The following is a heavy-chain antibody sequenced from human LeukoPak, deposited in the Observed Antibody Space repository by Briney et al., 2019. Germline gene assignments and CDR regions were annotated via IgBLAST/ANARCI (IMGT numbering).Heavy chain of an antibody. D-gene: IGHD4-23*01. CDR1: GYTFTSYY. J-gene: IGHJ4*02. Sequence: ASVKVSCKASGYTFTSYYMHWVRQAPGQGPEWMGIINPSGGSTSYAQKFQGRVTMTRDTSTSTVYMELSSLRSEDTAVYYCARELNGGNPFDYWGQGTLVTVSS. V-gene: IGHV1-46*01. CDR3: ARELNGGNPFDY. CDR2: INPSGGST.